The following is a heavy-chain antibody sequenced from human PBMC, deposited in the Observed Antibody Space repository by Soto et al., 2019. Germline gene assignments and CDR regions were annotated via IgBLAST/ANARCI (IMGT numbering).Heavy chain of an antibody. V-gene: IGHV1-8*01. CDR2: MNPYNGNA. CDR3: ARRKERSGPHYFDS. CDR1: GYTFITYD. J-gene: IGHJ4*02. D-gene: IGHD6-25*01. Sequence: GASVKVSCKASGYTFITYDIHWVRQATGQGLEWMGWMNPYNGNAGYAQKFQGRVTMTRNTSISTAYMELSSLRSEDTAVYFCARRKERSGPHYFDSWGQGTLVPVYS.